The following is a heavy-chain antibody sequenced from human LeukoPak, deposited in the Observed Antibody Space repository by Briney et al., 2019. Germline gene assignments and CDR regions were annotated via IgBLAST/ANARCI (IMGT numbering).Heavy chain of an antibody. CDR2: IYSGGST. J-gene: IGHJ4*02. CDR3: ARVPAVTTDYYFDY. Sequence: TGGSLRLSCAASGFTVSSNYMSWVRQAPGKGLEWVSVIYSGGSTYYADSVKGRFTISRDNSKNTLYLQMTSLRAEDTAVYYCARVPAVTTDYYFDYWGQGTLVTVSS. D-gene: IGHD4-17*01. V-gene: IGHV3-53*01. CDR1: GFTVSSNY.